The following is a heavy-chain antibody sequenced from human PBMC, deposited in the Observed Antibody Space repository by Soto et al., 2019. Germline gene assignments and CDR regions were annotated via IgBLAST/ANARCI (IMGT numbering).Heavy chain of an antibody. J-gene: IGHJ6*01. V-gene: IGHV4-59*01. CDR1: GGSISSYY. CDR2: IYYSGST. CDR3: ARDSGGKIYYYYGMDV. D-gene: IGHD2-15*01. Sequence: SETLSLTCTVSGGSISSYYWSWIRQPPGKGLEWIGYIYYSGSTNYNPSLKSRVTISVDTSKNQSSLKLSSVTAADTAVYYCARDSGGKIYYYYGMDVWGQGTTVTVSS.